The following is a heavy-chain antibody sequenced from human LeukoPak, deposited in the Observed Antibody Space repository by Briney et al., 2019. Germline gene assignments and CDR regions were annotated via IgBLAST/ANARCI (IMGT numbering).Heavy chain of an antibody. J-gene: IGHJ4*02. V-gene: IGHV1-24*01. CDR2: FDPEDGET. Sequence: ASVKVPCKVSGYTLTELSMHWVRQAPGKGLEWMGGFDPEDGETIYAQKFQGRVTMTEDTSTDTAYMELSSLRSEDTAVYYCATATRGYSGYDYFPTPDQTIPYYFDYWGQGTLVTVSS. CDR1: GYTLTELS. D-gene: IGHD5-12*01. CDR3: ATATRGYSGYDYFPTPDQTIPYYFDY.